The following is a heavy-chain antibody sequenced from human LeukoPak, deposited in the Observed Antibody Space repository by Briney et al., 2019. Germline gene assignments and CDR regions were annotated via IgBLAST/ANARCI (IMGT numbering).Heavy chain of an antibody. CDR1: GFTFSSYA. CDR3: ARAGYNYGYLDY. Sequence: PGRSLRLSCAASGFTFSSYAMHWVRQAPGKGLEWVAVISHDGSNKYYAGSVKGRFTISRDNSKNTLYLQMNSLRAEDTAVYYCARAGYNYGYLDYWGQGTLVTASS. D-gene: IGHD5-18*01. J-gene: IGHJ4*02. CDR2: ISHDGSNK. V-gene: IGHV3-30*14.